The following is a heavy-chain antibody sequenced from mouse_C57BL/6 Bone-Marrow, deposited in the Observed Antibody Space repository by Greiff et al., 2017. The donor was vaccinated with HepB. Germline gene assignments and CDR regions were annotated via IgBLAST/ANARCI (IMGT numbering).Heavy chain of an antibody. CDR3: ARVAMELPRGAMDY. CDR1: GFTFSDYY. V-gene: IGHV5-16*01. Sequence: DVKLVESEGGLVQPGSSMKLSCTASGFTFSDYYMAWVRQVPEKGLEWVANINYDGSSTYYLDSLKSRFIISRDNAKNILYLQMSSLKSEDTATYYCARVAMELPRGAMDYWGQGTSVTVSS. D-gene: IGHD6-5*01. J-gene: IGHJ4*01. CDR2: INYDGSST.